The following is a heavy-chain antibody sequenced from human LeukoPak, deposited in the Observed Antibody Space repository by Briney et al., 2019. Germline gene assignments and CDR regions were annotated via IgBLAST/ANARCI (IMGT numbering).Heavy chain of an antibody. CDR3: AKDLFKYVDIVATGHYFDY. J-gene: IGHJ4*02. D-gene: IGHD5-12*01. CDR1: GFTFSSYA. V-gene: IGHV3-23*01. Sequence: GGSLRLSCAASGFTFSSYAMSWVRQAPGKGLEWVSAISGSGGSTYYADSVKGRFTISRDNSKNTLYLQMNSLRAEDTAVYYCAKDLFKYVDIVATGHYFDYWGQGTLVTVSS. CDR2: ISGSGGST.